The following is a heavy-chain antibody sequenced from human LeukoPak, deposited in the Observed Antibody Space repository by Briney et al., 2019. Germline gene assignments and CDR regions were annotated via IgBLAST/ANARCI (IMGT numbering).Heavy chain of an antibody. CDR3: ARELNYDYVWGSYRHTSFDY. CDR1: GGSISIYY. CDR2: IYTSGST. Sequence: PSETLSLTCTVSGGSISIYYWSWIRQPAGKGLEWIGRIYTSGSTNYNPSLKSRVTMSVDTSKNQFSLKLSSVTAADTAVYYCARELNYDYVWGSYRHTSFDYWGQGTLVTVSS. D-gene: IGHD3-16*02. J-gene: IGHJ4*02. V-gene: IGHV4-4*07.